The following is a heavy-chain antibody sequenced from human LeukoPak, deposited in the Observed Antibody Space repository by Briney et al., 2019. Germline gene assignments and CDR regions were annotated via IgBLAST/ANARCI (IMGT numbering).Heavy chain of an antibody. CDR2: IYYSGST. Sequence: SETLSLTCTVSGGSISSSSYYWGWIRQPPGKGLEWIGSIYYSGSTYYNPSLKSRVTISVDTSKNQFSLKLSSVTAADTAVYYCARDHLLPFRGFGMDVWGQGTTVTVSS. CDR3: ARDHLLPFRGFGMDV. V-gene: IGHV4-39*07. J-gene: IGHJ6*02. CDR1: GGSISSSSYY.